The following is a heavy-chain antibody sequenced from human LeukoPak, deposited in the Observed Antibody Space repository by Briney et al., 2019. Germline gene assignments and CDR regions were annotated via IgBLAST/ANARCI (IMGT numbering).Heavy chain of an antibody. Sequence: KPSETLSLTCTVSGGSISSGSYYWSWIRQPAGKGLEWIGRIYTSGSTNYNPSLKSRVTISVDTSKNQFSLKLSSVTAADTAVYYCAREQYSSHRGNAFDIWGQGTMVTVSS. CDR2: IYTSGST. D-gene: IGHD6-6*01. V-gene: IGHV4-61*02. J-gene: IGHJ3*02. CDR1: GGSISSGSYY. CDR3: AREQYSSHRGNAFDI.